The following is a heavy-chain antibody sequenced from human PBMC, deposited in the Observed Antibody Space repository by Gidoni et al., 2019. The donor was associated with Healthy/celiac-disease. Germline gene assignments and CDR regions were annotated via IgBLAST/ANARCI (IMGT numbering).Heavy chain of an antibody. CDR2: INHSGST. Sequence: QVQLQQWGAGLLKPSETLSLTCAVYGGSFSGYYWSWIRQPPGKGLEWIGEINHSGSTNYNPSLKSRVTISVDTSKNQFSLKLSSVTAADTAVYYCARGRGAARLYYYYYYYMDVWGKGTTVTVSS. D-gene: IGHD6-6*01. CDR3: ARGRGAARLYYYYYYYMDV. J-gene: IGHJ6*03. V-gene: IGHV4-34*01. CDR1: GGSFSGYY.